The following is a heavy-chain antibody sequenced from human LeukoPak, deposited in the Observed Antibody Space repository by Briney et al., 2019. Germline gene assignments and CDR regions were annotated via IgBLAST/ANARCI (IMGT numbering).Heavy chain of an antibody. CDR1: GASISGRSYY. J-gene: IGHJ4*02. V-gene: IGHV4-39*01. Sequence: PSETLSLTCTVSGASISGRSYYWGWIRQPPGKGLEWIGNIFYSGIAYYNPSLRSRVTIAIDTSKSQFSLKLTSVTAADTAVYYCARQSFASFQVGPETPIESWGQGTLVTVSS. CDR3: ARQSFASFQVGPETPIES. CDR2: IFYSGIA. D-gene: IGHD1-26*01.